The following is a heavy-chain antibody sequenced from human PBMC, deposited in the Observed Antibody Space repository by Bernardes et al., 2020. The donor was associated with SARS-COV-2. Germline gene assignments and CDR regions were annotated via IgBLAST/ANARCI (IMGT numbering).Heavy chain of an antibody. CDR3: ARERPDITGTPRD. D-gene: IGHD1-7*01. J-gene: IGHJ4*02. CDR2: MNPSTGYT. V-gene: IGHV1-2*06. CDR1: GYTFTGFH. Sequence: ASVKVSCKASGYTFTGFHMHWVRQAPGQGLEWMGRMNPSTGYTRYAQKFQGRVTMTRDTSISTVYMELSRLRSDDTAVYYCARERPDITGTPRDWGQGTLVTVSS.